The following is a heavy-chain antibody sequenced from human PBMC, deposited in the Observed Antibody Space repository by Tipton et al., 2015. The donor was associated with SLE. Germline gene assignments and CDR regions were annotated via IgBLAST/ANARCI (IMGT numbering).Heavy chain of an antibody. CDR1: GFTFGTYA. CDR3: ARRGVPGGYYDS. V-gene: IGHV3-64*02. CDR2: ISDDGTFT. J-gene: IGHJ4*02. D-gene: IGHD3-22*01. Sequence: SLRLSCAASGFTFGTYAMHWVRQAPGKGLEFVSGISDDGTFTFYADSVKGRFTISRDNFKNTLSLHMGSLRLEDMGVYFCARRGVPGGYYDSWGRGTLVTVSS.